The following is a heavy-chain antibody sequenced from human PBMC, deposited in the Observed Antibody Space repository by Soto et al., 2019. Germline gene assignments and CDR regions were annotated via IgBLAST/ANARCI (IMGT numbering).Heavy chain of an antibody. CDR2: IVPIFGTT. CDR3: ARVEAVAGLYNYNGLDV. V-gene: IGHV1-69*12. CDR1: GGTFSNYA. D-gene: IGHD6-19*01. J-gene: IGHJ6*02. Sequence: QVQLVQSGAEVKKPGSSVKVACKVSGGTFSNYAIDWVRLAPGHGLEWMGGIVPIFGTTYYTQKFQGRATIIADDSATTAYLEMSSLRSEDTPIYYCARVEAVAGLYNYNGLDVWGQGTAVTVSS.